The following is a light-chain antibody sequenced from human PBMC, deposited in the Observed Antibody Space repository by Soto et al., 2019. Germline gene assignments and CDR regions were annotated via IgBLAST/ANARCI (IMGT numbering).Light chain of an antibody. CDR1: QGISSA. CDR2: DAS. J-gene: IGKJ2*01. V-gene: IGKV1-13*02. CDR3: QQFNSYPL. Sequence: AIQLNQSPSSLSASVGDRVTITCRASQGISSALAWYQQKPGKAPKLLIYDASSLESGVPSRFSGSGSGTDFTLTISSLQPEDFATYYCQQFNSYPLFGQGTKLEIK.